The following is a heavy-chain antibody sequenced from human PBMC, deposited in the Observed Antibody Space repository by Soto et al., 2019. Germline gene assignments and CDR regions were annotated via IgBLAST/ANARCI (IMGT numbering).Heavy chain of an antibody. CDR3: AREKRPCKTGTTACDAFDI. V-gene: IGHV3-64*01. CDR2: ISSNGGST. D-gene: IGHD1-1*01. J-gene: IGHJ3*02. CDR1: GFTFSSYA. Sequence: GGSLRLSCAASGFTFSSYAMHWVRQAPGKGLEYVSAISSNGGSTYYANSVKGRFTISRDNSKNTLYLQMGSLRAEDMAVYYCAREKRPCKTGTTACDAFDIWGQGTMVTVSS.